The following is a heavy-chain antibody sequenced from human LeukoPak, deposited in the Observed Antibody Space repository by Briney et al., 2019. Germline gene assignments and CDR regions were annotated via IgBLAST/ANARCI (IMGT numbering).Heavy chain of an antibody. CDR2: IYYSGYT. CDR3: ARETSLAGFASGLGFNY. J-gene: IGHJ4*02. CDR1: GGSISSGGYY. Sequence: SETLSLTCTVSGGSISSGGYYWSWIRQHPGKGLEWIGYIYYSGYTNYNPSLKSRVTMSIDTSKNHFSLKLTSVTAADTATYYCARETSLAGFASGLGFNYWGQGILVTVSS. V-gene: IGHV4-61*03. D-gene: IGHD6-19*01.